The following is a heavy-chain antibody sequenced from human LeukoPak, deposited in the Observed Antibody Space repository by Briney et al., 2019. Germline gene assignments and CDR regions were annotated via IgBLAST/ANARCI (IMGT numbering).Heavy chain of an antibody. V-gene: IGHV3-11*01. CDR3: AGYCGGGSCNAAGY. CDR1: GFTFGDYY. CDR2: ISSSGSTI. Sequence: GGSLRLSCAASGFTFGDYYMSWIRQAPGKGLEWVSYISSSGSTIYYADSVKGRFTTSRDNARNSLYLQMNSLRAEDTAVYYCAGYCGGGSCNAAGYWGQGTLVTVSS. J-gene: IGHJ4*02. D-gene: IGHD2-21*01.